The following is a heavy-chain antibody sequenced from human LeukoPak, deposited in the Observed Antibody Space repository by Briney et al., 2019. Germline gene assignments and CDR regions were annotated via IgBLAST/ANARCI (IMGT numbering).Heavy chain of an antibody. CDR3: AKWVTLHY. CDR1: GFTFRSHG. V-gene: IGHV3-30*02. Sequence: GGSLRLSWAASGFTFRSHGMNWVRQTRGKGLEWVAFIRYDGSNKYYADSVKGRFTISRDNSKNTLYLQMNSLRAEDTAVYYCAKWVTLHYWGQGTLVTVSS. CDR2: IRYDGSNK. D-gene: IGHD2-21*02. J-gene: IGHJ4*02.